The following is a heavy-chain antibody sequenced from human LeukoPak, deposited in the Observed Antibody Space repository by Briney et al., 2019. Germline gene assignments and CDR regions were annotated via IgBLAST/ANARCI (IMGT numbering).Heavy chain of an antibody. J-gene: IGHJ4*02. V-gene: IGHV4-59*01. CDR1: GGSISSYY. CDR3: ARASDSYGWFDY. CDR2: IYYSGST. D-gene: IGHD5-18*01. Sequence: SETLSLTCTDSGGSISSYYWSWIRQPPGKGLEWIGYIYYSGSTNYNPSLKSRVTISVDTSKNQFSLKLSSVTAADTAVYYCARASDSYGWFDYWGQGTLVTVSS.